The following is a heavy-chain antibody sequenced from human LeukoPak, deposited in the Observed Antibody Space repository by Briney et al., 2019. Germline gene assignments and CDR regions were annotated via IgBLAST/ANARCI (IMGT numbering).Heavy chain of an antibody. V-gene: IGHV4-4*02. J-gene: IGHJ4*02. D-gene: IGHD2-15*01. CDR1: GGSISSSNW. CDR3: ARVIVVVVAAQGYFDY. CDR2: IYHSGST. Sequence: SGTLSLTCAVSGGSISSSNWWSWVRQPPGKGLEWIGEIYHSGSTNYNPSLKSRVTISVDKSKNQFSQKLSSVTAADTAVYYCARVIVVVVAAQGYFDYWGQGTLVTVSS.